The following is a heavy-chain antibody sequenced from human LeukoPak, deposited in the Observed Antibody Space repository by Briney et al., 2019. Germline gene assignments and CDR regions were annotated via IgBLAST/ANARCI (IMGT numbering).Heavy chain of an antibody. CDR2: IYYSGST. J-gene: IGHJ4*02. CDR1: GGSISSSSYY. CDR3: ARRYYDFWSGYSGGFDY. V-gene: IGHV4-39*01. Sequence: SETLSLNCTVSGGSISSSSYYWGWIRQPPGKGLEWIGSIYYSGSTYYNPSLKSRVTISVDTSKNQFSLKLSSVTAADTAVYYCARRYYDFWSGYSGGFDYWGQGTLVTVSS. D-gene: IGHD3-3*01.